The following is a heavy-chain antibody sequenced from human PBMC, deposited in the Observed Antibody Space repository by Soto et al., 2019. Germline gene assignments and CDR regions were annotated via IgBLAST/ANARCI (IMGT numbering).Heavy chain of an antibody. J-gene: IGHJ5*01. CDR1: GFTFSSYG. CDR2: ISFDGSDK. CDR3: AKAGGSYFVIPDS. V-gene: IGHV3-30*18. D-gene: IGHD1-26*01. Sequence: VPLVESGGGVVQPGRSLRLSCAASGFTFSSYGMHWVRQAPGKGLEWVAVISFDGSDKYYTDSVKGRFAISRDNSKSTLYLQMNSLRGDDTAVYYCAKAGGSYFVIPDSWGQGTLVTVSS.